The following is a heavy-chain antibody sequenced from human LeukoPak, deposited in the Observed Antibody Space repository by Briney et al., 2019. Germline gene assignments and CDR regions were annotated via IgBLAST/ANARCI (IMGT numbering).Heavy chain of an antibody. CDR3: ARDSSGWYRGYFDY. CDR2: IYSGGST. D-gene: IGHD6-19*01. Sequence: GGSLRLSCVFSGFTFSNYWMSWVRQAPGKGLEWVSVIYSGGSTYYADSVKGRFTVSRDNSKNTLYLQMNSLRAEDTAVYYCARDSSGWYRGYFDYWGQGTLVTVSS. CDR1: GFTFSNYW. V-gene: IGHV3-53*01. J-gene: IGHJ4*02.